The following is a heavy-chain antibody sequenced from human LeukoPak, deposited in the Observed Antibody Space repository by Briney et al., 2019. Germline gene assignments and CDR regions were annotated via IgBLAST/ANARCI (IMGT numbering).Heavy chain of an antibody. V-gene: IGHV3-15*07. D-gene: IGHD3-22*01. Sequence: GGSLRLSCATSGFTFSDAWMNWVRQAPGKGLEWVGRIRSNSDGGTIDYAAPVKGRFTLSRDDSKTTLYLQMNSLQTEDTAVYYCATDFYDSTWGQGTLVTVSS. CDR3: ATDFYDST. CDR1: GFTFSDAW. CDR2: IRSNSDGGTI. J-gene: IGHJ5*02.